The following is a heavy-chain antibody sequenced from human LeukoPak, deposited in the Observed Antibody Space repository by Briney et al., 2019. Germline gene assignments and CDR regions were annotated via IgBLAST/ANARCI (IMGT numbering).Heavy chain of an antibody. CDR1: GGSISSSSYY. Sequence: PSETLSLTCTVSGGSISSSSYYWGWIRQPPGKGLEWIGSIYYSGSTYYNPSLKSRVTISVDTSKNQFSLKLSSVTAADTAVYYCATLSMPGATLDYWGQGTLVAVSS. CDR3: ATLSMPGATLDY. CDR2: IYYSGST. V-gene: IGHV4-39*01. J-gene: IGHJ4*02. D-gene: IGHD3-16*02.